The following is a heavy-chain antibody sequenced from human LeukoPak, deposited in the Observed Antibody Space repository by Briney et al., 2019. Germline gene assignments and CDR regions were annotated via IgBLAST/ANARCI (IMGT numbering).Heavy chain of an antibody. Sequence: GGSLRLSCAASGFTFSSYGMSWVRQAPGRGLEWVSAISGSGGSTYYADSVKGRFTISRDNSKNTLYLQMNSLRAEDTAVYYCATTYSGSHSYFDYWGQGTLVTVSS. CDR2: ISGSGGST. D-gene: IGHD1-26*01. CDR1: GFTFSSYG. CDR3: ATTYSGSHSYFDY. J-gene: IGHJ4*02. V-gene: IGHV3-23*01.